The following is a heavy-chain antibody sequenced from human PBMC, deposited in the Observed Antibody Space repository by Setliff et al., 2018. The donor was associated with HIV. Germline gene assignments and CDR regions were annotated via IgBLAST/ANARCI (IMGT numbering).Heavy chain of an antibody. CDR3: ARNKYNWNYYYYYGIDV. D-gene: IGHD1-7*01. J-gene: IGHJ6*02. CDR2: IYYSGST. CDR1: GGSISSGGYY. Sequence: SETLSLTCTVSGGSISSGGYYWSWIRQHPGKGLEWIGYIYYSGSTYYNPSLKSRVTISVDTSKNQFSLKLSSVTAADTAVYYCARNKYNWNYYYYYGIDVWGQGTTVTVSS. V-gene: IGHV4-31*03.